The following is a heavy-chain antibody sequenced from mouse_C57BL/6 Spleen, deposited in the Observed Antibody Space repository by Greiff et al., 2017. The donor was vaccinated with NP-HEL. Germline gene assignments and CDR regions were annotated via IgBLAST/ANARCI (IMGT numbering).Heavy chain of an antibody. CDR1: GYTFTSYW. J-gene: IGHJ2*01. CDR2: IDPSDSYT. V-gene: IGHV1-59*01. CDR3: AFSSPCFDY. D-gene: IGHD1-1*01. Sequence: QVQLQQPGAELVRPGTSVKLSCKASGYTFTSYWMHWVKQRPGQGLEWIGVIDPSDSYTNYNQKFKGKATLTVDTSSSTAYMQLSSLTSEDSAVYYCAFSSPCFDYWGQGTTLTVSS.